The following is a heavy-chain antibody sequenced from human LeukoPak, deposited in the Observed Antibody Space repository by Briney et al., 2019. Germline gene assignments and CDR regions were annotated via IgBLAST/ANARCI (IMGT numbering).Heavy chain of an antibody. D-gene: IGHD3-16*02. Sequence: PGRSLRLSCAASGFIFDDYVMNWVRQAPGKGLEWVSGINWNGGNIGYADSVKGRFTISRDNAKNSLYLQMNSLRAEDTAVYFCARAHRVIGLDYWGQGTLVTVSS. CDR1: GFIFDDYV. V-gene: IGHV3-9*01. J-gene: IGHJ4*02. CDR2: INWNGGNI. CDR3: ARAHRVIGLDY.